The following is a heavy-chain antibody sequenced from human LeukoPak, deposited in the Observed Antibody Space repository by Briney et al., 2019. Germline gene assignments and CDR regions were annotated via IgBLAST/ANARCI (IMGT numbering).Heavy chain of an antibody. D-gene: IGHD2-21*02. CDR3: ARKPDSVYWFDP. CDR1: GYPTSSHNW. V-gene: IGHV4-28*01. Sequence: SETLSLPCAVSGYPTSSHNWWGWIRQPPGRGLEWVGYIHYSGVTYYSPSLKSRVTLSVDTSKNQCSLRLSSVTAVDTAVYYCARKPDSVYWFDPWGQGTLVTVSS. CDR2: IHYSGVT. J-gene: IGHJ5*02.